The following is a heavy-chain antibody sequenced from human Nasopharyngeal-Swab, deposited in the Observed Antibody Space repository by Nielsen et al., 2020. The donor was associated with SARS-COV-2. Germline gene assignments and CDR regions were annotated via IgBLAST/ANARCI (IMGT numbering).Heavy chain of an antibody. CDR3: ARDLRRDSGWPVAYFDY. CDR2: ISSSSSYT. Sequence: GESLKISCAASGFTFSSYSMNWVRQAPGKGLEWVSYISSSSSYTNYADSVKGRFTISRDNAKNSLYLQMNSLRAEDTAVYYCARDLRRDSGWPVAYFDYWGQGTLVTVSS. V-gene: IGHV3-21*05. CDR1: GFTFSSYS. J-gene: IGHJ4*02. D-gene: IGHD6-19*01.